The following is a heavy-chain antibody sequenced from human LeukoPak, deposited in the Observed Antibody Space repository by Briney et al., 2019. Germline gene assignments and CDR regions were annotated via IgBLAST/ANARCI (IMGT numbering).Heavy chain of an antibody. CDR2: ICYDGSNK. V-gene: IGHV3-33*01. CDR1: RFTLSSYG. D-gene: IGHD6-19*01. Sequence: GGSLRLSCAPSRFTLSSYGMHWVRQAPGKMLECVALICYDGSNKYYAVSVEGRFIISRDNSKNTLYLQMNSLKAEDTAVYYCARDHGYSSGHSFDFWGQGTLVSVSS. CDR3: ARDHGYSSGHSFDF. J-gene: IGHJ4*02.